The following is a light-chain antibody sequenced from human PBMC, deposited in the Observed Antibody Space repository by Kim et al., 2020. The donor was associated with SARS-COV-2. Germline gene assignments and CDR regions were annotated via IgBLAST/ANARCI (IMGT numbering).Light chain of an antibody. J-gene: IGLJ3*02. V-gene: IGLV2-14*01. CDR2: DVS. CDR1: SSDVGGYNY. Sequence: QSVLTQPASVSGSPGQSITISCTGTSSDVGGYNYVSWYQQEPGKAPKLMIYDVSKRPSGVSNRFSGSKSGNTASLTISGLQAEDEADYYCSSYTSSSTLVFGGGTQLTVL. CDR3: SSYTSSSTLV.